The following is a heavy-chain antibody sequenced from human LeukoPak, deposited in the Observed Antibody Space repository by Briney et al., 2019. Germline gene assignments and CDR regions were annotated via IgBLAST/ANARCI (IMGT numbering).Heavy chain of an antibody. CDR1: GFTFSSYA. CDR3: AKDLYYYDSSGYLDY. V-gene: IGHV3-23*01. J-gene: IGHJ4*02. D-gene: IGHD3-22*01. CDR2: ISGSGGST. Sequence: PGGSLRLSCAASGFTFSSYAMSWVRQAPGKGLEWVSAISGSGGSTYYADSVKGRFTISRDNPKNTLYLQMNSLRAEDTAVYYCAKDLYYYDSSGYLDYWGQGTLVTVSS.